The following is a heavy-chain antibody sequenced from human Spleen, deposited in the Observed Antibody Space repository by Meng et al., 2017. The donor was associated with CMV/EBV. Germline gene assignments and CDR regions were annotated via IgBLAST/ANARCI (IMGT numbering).Heavy chain of an antibody. D-gene: IGHD2-2*01. V-gene: IGHV3-30-3*01. Sequence: GGSLRLSCAASGFTFSNYVMHWVRQAPGKGLEWVAVISSDGTNKYYADSVKGRFTISRDNSKNTLFLQMNSLRIDDTTVYYCAREADDAHAFDIWSQGTMVTVSS. J-gene: IGHJ3*02. CDR1: GFTFSNYV. CDR3: AREADDAHAFDI. CDR2: ISSDGTNK.